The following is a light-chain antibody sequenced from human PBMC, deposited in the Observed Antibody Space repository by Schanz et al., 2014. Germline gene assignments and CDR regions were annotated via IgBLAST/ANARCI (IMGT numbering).Light chain of an antibody. J-gene: IGLJ3*02. CDR3: SSYTGSTSFWV. CDR1: SSDVGGYNY. V-gene: IGLV2-14*01. CDR2: DVS. Sequence: QSALTQPASVSGSPGQSITISCTGTSSDVGGYNYVSWYQQHPGKAPKLMIYDVSNRPSGVSNRFSGYKSGNTASLTISGLQAEDEADYYCSSYTGSTSFWVFGGGTKLTVL.